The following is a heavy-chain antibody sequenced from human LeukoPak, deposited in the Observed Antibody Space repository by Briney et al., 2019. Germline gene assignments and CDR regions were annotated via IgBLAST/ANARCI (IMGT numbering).Heavy chain of an antibody. V-gene: IGHV3-74*01. Sequence: GGSLRLSCAASGFTFTSYWMHWVRQAPGKGLAWVSRINSDGSSTSYADSVKGQFTISRDNAKNTLYLQMNSLRAEDTAVYYCASGDSGSYPWGQGTLVTVSS. CDR2: INSDGSST. D-gene: IGHD1-26*01. J-gene: IGHJ4*02. CDR1: GFTFTSYW. CDR3: ASGDSGSYP.